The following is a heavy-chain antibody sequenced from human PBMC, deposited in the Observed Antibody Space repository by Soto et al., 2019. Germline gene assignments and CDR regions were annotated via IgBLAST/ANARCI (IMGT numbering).Heavy chain of an antibody. CDR1: GGSISSGGYY. J-gene: IGHJ3*02. CDR2: IYYSGST. D-gene: IGHD3-22*01. V-gene: IGHV4-31*03. Sequence: SETLSLTCTVSGGSISSGGYYWSWIRQHPGKGLEWIGYIYYSGSTYYKPSLKSRVTISVDTSKNQFSLRLSSVTAADTAVYYCAREPGYYDSSGYFALFDIWGQGTMVTVSS. CDR3: AREPGYYDSSGYFALFDI.